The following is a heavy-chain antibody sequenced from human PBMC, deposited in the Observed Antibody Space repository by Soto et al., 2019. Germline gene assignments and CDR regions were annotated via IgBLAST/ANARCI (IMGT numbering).Heavy chain of an antibody. D-gene: IGHD4-17*01. Sequence: ASVKVSCKASGYTFTSYGISWVRQAPGQGLEWMGWISAYNGNTNYAQKLQGRVTMTTDTSTSTAYMELRSLRSDDTAVYYCAMGDYVGDCCYGMYVWGQGTTVTVSS. CDR1: GYTFTSYG. CDR2: ISAYNGNT. J-gene: IGHJ6*02. CDR3: AMGDYVGDCCYGMYV. V-gene: IGHV1-18*01.